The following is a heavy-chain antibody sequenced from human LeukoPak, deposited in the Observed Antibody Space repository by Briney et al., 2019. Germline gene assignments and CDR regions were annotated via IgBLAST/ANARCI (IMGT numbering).Heavy chain of an antibody. V-gene: IGHV3-13*01. CDR3: ARGPPRGKYYYMDV. Sequence: GGSLRLSCAASGFTFTSFDMHWVRHPTGQGLEWVSTIGTASDTYYPGSVEGRFTLPRDNAKNSLYLQMNSLTAGDTAVYYCARGPPRGKYYYMDVWGKGTTVTVSS. D-gene: IGHD1-1*01. CDR1: GFTFTSFD. CDR2: IGTASDT. J-gene: IGHJ6*03.